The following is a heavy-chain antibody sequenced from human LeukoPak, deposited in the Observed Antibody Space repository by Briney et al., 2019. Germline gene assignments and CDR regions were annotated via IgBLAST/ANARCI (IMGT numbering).Heavy chain of an antibody. V-gene: IGHV3-72*01. CDR2: TKNKVNSYTT. Sequence: GGSLRLSCAASGFTFSDHYMDWVRQAPGKGLEWLGRTKNKVNSYTTEYAASVKGRFTISRDDSKSSLYLQMNSLRTEDTAVYYCVSWISGHGYWGQGTLVTVSS. D-gene: IGHD1-26*01. J-gene: IGHJ4*02. CDR3: VSWISGHGY. CDR1: GFTFSDHY.